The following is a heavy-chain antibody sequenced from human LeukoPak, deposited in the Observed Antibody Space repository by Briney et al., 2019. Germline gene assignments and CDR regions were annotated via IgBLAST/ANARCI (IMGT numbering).Heavy chain of an antibody. CDR2: IHTSGDT. D-gene: IGHD3-10*01. CDR1: GLTGGHNY. CDR3: ARGGSMVRGVL. J-gene: IGHJ4*02. Sequence: GGSLRLSCAASGLTGGHNYVSWVRQAPGKGLEWVSAIHTSGDTCYADSVKGRFTISRDKSRNTLYLQMDSLRVDDTAVYYCARGGSMVRGVLWGQGTLVTVSS. V-gene: IGHV3-53*01.